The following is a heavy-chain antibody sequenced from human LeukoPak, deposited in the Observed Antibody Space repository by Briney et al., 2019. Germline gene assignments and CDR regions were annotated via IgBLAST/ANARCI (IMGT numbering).Heavy chain of an antibody. J-gene: IGHJ3*01. Sequence: SETLSLTCTVSGYSISSNFYWGWIRQSPAKGLEWIGSIYHSGSTYYNPSLKNRITISVDTSTNQFSLKLISVTASDTAMYYCARDVHIYGNAFGVWGQGTMVTVS. CDR3: ARDVHIYGNAFGV. V-gene: IGHV4-38-2*02. CDR2: IYHSGST. D-gene: IGHD1-1*01. CDR1: GYSISSNFY.